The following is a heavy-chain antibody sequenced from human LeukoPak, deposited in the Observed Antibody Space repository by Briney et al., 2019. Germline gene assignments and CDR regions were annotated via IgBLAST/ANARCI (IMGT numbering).Heavy chain of an antibody. Sequence: KPGGSLRLSCAASGXTFSDYYMSWIRQAPGKGLEWVSYISSSSSYTNYADSVKGRFTISRDNAKNSLYLQMNSLRAEDTAVYYCARDCNKGKQWLVVSPHCYWGQGTLVTVSS. D-gene: IGHD6-19*01. J-gene: IGHJ4*02. CDR1: GXTFSDYY. CDR2: ISSSSSYT. CDR3: ARDCNKGKQWLVVSPHCY. V-gene: IGHV3-11*05.